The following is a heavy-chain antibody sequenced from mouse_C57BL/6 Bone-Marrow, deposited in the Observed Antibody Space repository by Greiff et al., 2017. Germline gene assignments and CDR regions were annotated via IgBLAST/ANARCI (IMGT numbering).Heavy chain of an antibody. Sequence: QVQLKQPGAELVKPGASVKLSCKASGYTFTSYWMHWVKQRPGQGLEWIGMIHPNSGSTNYNEKFKSKATLTVDKSSSTAYMQLSSLTSEDSAVYYCACYRGSFAYWGQGTLVTVSA. CDR3: ACYRGSFAY. D-gene: IGHD2-14*01. CDR2: IHPNSGST. CDR1: GYTFTSYW. J-gene: IGHJ3*01. V-gene: IGHV1-64*01.